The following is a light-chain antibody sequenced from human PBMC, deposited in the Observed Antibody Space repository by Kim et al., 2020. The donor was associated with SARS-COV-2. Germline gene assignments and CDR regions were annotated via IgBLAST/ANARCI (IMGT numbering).Light chain of an antibody. CDR1: SSNLGSNT. V-gene: IGLV1-44*01. CDR2: TNN. CDR3: ATWDDSLNGWV. Sequence: GQRVTISCSGSSSNLGSNTVSWYQQFPATAPKLLIYTNNQRPSGVPDRFSGSKSGTSASLAISGLQSADEADYYCATWDDSLNGWVFGGGTQLTVL. J-gene: IGLJ3*02.